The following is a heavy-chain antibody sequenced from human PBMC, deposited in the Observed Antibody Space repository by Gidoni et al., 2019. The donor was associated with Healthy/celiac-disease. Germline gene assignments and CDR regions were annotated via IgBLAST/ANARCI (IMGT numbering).Heavy chain of an antibody. CDR3: ARDSDYGGPSSNFDY. CDR2: GIPIFGTA. V-gene: IGHV1-69*01. CDR1: GGTFSSYA. J-gene: IGHJ4*02. D-gene: IGHD4-17*01. Sequence: QLQLVQSGAEVRTPGSSVKVSCKASGGTFSSYAISRVRQAPGKGLEWMGGGIPIFGTANYAQKFHGRVTITADESTSTAYMELSSLRSEDTAVYYCARDSDYGGPSSNFDYWGQGTLVTVSS.